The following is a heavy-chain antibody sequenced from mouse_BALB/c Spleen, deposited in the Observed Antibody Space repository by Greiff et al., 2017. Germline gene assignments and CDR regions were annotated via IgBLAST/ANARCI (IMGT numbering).Heavy chain of an antibody. CDR2: ISDGGSYT. V-gene: IGHV5-4*02. CDR1: GFTFSDYY. CDR3: ARANWAYYYAMDY. Sequence: EVKLMESGGGLVKPGGSLKLSCAASGFTFSDYYMYWVRQTPEKRLEWVATISDGGSYTYYPDSVKGRFTISRDNAKNNLYLQMSSLKSEDTAMYYCARANWAYYYAMDYWGQGTSVTVSS. D-gene: IGHD4-1*01. J-gene: IGHJ4*01.